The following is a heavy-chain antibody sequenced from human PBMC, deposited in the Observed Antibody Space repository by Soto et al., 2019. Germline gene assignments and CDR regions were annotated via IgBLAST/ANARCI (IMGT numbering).Heavy chain of an antibody. D-gene: IGHD5-12*01. V-gene: IGHV1-69*01. J-gene: IGHJ6*02. CDR3: AKGGYSGYDVQGYYYYYGMDV. CDR1: GGTFSSYA. Sequence: QVQLVQSGAEVKKPGSSVKVSCKASGGTFSSYAISWVRQAPGQGLEWMGGIIPIFGTANYAQKFQGRVTITADEATSTASRELSSLRSEDTAVYYCAKGGYSGYDVQGYYYYYGMDVWGQGTTVTVSS. CDR2: IIPIFGTA.